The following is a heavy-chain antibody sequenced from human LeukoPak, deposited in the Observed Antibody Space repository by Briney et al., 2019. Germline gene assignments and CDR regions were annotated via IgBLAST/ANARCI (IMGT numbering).Heavy chain of an antibody. J-gene: IGHJ4*02. CDR2: ITSGNYI. V-gene: IGHV3-21*01. CDR3: ARARAGDTRDFEY. Sequence: PGGSLRLSCAASGFTFSTYTMNWVRQAPGKGLEWVSSITSGNYIYYADSLKGRFTISRDNAKNSLYLQMNSLRAEDTAIYYCARARAGDTRDFEYWGQGTLVTVSS. CDR1: GFTFSTYT. D-gene: IGHD6-25*01.